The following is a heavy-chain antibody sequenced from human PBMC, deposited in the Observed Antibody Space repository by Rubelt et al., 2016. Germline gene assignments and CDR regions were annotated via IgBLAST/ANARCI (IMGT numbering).Heavy chain of an antibody. CDR1: GGSFSGYY. D-gene: IGHD2-15*01. J-gene: IGHJ6*02. Sequence: QVQLQQWGAGLLKPSEILSLTCAVYGGSFSGYYWSWIRQPPGKGLEWIGEINHSGSTNFNPSLKSRVTISVDTSKSQFSLKLSSVTAADTAVYYCARVTRIPTYYYYYGMDVWGQGTTVTVSS. CDR3: ARVTRIPTYYYYYGMDV. CDR2: INHSGST. V-gene: IGHV4-34*01.